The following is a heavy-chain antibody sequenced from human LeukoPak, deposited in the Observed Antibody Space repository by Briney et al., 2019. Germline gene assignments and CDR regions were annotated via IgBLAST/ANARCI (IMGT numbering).Heavy chain of an antibody. CDR1: GFTFSSYW. Sequence: GGSLRLSCAASGFTFSSYWMHWVRQALGKGLVWVSRINSDGSSTSYADSVKGRFTISRDNAKNTLYLQMNSLRGEDAAVYYCASLYSSGYYYFDYWGQGTLVTVSS. V-gene: IGHV3-74*01. CDR3: ASLYSSGYYYFDY. CDR2: INSDGSST. D-gene: IGHD3-22*01. J-gene: IGHJ4*02.